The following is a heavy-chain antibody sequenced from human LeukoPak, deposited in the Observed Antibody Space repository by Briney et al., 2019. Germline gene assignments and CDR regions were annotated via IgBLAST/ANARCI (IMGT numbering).Heavy chain of an antibody. Sequence: PGGSLRLSCAASGFTLSRFWMTWVRQAPGKGLEWVANIKEDGSQKYYVDSVKGRFTISRDNAKNSLFLQTNSLRVDDMAVYYCARDSGWFRFDYWGQGTLVTVSS. CDR1: GFTLSRFW. CDR3: ARDSGWFRFDY. CDR2: IKEDGSQK. J-gene: IGHJ4*02. V-gene: IGHV3-7*03. D-gene: IGHD6-19*01.